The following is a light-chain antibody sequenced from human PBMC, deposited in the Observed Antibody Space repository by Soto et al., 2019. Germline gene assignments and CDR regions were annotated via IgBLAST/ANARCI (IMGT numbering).Light chain of an antibody. J-gene: IGKJ2*01. CDR1: QSVTTNF. V-gene: IGKV3-20*01. Sequence: EIVLTQSPGTLSLSPGERATLSCRASQSVTTNFLAWYQQKPGQAPRLLIYHVSSRATGIPDRFSGSGSGTDFTLTISRLEPEDFAVYYCQQYSDSRPGYNFGQGTNLEIK. CDR3: QQYSDSRPGYN. CDR2: HVS.